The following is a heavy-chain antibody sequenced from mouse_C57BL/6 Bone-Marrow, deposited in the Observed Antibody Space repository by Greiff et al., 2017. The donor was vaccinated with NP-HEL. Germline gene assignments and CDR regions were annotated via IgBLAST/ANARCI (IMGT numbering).Heavy chain of an antibody. CDR3: ARDHV. J-gene: IGHJ1*03. CDR1: GFTFSSYA. Sequence: EVKVVESGGGLVKPGGSLKLSCAASGFTFSSYAMSWVRQTPEKRLEWVATISDGGSYTYYPDNVKGRFPISRDNAKNNLYLQMSHLKSEDTAMYYCARDHVWGTGTTVTVSS. V-gene: IGHV5-4*01. CDR2: ISDGGSYT.